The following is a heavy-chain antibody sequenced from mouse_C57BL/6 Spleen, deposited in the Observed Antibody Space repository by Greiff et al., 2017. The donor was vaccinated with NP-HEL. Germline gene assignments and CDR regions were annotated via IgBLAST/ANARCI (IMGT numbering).Heavy chain of an antibody. Sequence: QVQLQQPGAELVMPGASVKLSCKASGYTFTSYWMHWVKQRPGQGLEWIGEIDPSDGYPNYNQKFKGKATLTVDKSSSTAYMPLSSLTSEDSAVYYCARGGDQRKLVDYWGQGTSVTVSS. J-gene: IGHJ4*01. V-gene: IGHV1-69*01. CDR1: GYTFTSYW. CDR2: IDPSDGYP. CDR3: ARGGDQRKLVDY.